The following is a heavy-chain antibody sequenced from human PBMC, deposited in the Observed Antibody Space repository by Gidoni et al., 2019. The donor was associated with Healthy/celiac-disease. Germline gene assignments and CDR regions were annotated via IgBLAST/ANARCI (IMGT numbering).Heavy chain of an antibody. CDR3: ARERNDYYYYGMDV. J-gene: IGHJ6*02. CDR2: IIPILGIA. CDR1: GGTFSSYA. V-gene: IGHV1-69*04. D-gene: IGHD1-1*01. Sequence: QVQLVQSGAEVKKPGSSVTVSCQASGGTFSSYAISWVRQAPGQGLEWMGRIIPILGIANYAQKCQGRVTITADKSTSTAYMELSSLRSEDTAVYYCARERNDYYYYGMDVWGQGTTVTVSS.